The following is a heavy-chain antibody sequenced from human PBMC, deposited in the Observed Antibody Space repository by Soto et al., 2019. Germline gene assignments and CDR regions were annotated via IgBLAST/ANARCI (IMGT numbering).Heavy chain of an antibody. Sequence: PSETLSLTCAVYGGSFSGYYWSWIRQPPGKGLEWIGEINHSGGTNYNPSLKSRVTISVDTSKNQFSLKLSSVTAADTAVYYCARVVEGITGTTWYYYGMDVWGQGTTVTVSS. CDR1: GGSFSGYY. D-gene: IGHD1-7*01. J-gene: IGHJ6*02. CDR3: ARVVEGITGTTWYYYGMDV. CDR2: INHSGGT. V-gene: IGHV4-34*01.